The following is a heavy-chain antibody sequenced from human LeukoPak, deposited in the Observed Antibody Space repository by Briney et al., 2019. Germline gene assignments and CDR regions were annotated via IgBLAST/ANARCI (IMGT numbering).Heavy chain of an antibody. J-gene: IGHJ6*02. CDR1: GYTLSCYI. Sequence: PGGSLLLSCAASGYTLSCYIMNSVRQAPGKGLEWVSSISSSSSYIYYADSVKGRFTISRDNAKNSLYLQMNSLRAEDTAVYYCARDHRGPQHFMVWGDSDGMDVWGQGTTVTVSS. D-gene: IGHD3-10*01. CDR2: ISSSSSYI. V-gene: IGHV3-21*01. CDR3: ARDHRGPQHFMVWGDSDGMDV.